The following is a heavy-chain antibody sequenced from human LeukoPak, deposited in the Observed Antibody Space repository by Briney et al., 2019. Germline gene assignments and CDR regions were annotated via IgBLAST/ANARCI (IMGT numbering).Heavy chain of an antibody. CDR3: ARAYCSSTSCYPYYFDY. Sequence: PSETLSLTCTVSGGSISSGGYYWSWIHQHPGKGLEWIGYIYYSGSTYYNPSLKSRVTISVDTSKNQFSLKLSSVTAADTAVYYCARAYCSSTSCYPYYFDYWGQGTLVTVSS. CDR2: IYYSGST. V-gene: IGHV4-31*03. CDR1: GGSISSGGYY. D-gene: IGHD2-2*01. J-gene: IGHJ4*02.